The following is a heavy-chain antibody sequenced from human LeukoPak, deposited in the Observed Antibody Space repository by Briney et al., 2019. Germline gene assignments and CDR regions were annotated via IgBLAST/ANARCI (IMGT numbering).Heavy chain of an antibody. D-gene: IGHD3-16*01. CDR3: ARGGIFYHGMDV. CDR2: IWYDGSNK. J-gene: IGHJ6*02. CDR1: GFTFSSYG. V-gene: IGHV3-33*01. Sequence: GGSLRLSCAASGFTFSSYGMHWVRQAPGKGLEWVAVIWYDGSNKYYADSVKGRFTISRDNSKNTLYLQMNSLRAEDTAVYYCARGGIFYHGMDVWGQGTTVTVSS.